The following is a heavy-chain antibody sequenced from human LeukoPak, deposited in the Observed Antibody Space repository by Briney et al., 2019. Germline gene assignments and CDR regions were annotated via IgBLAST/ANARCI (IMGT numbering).Heavy chain of an antibody. V-gene: IGHV1-2*02. Sequence: ASVKVSCKASGYTFTDYYLHWVRQAPGQGLEWMGWINPNSGGTKYAQKFQGRVTMTRDTSISTGYMGLSRLSSDDTAVYYCARVGCTNINCLNWFDPWGQGTLAIVSS. D-gene: IGHD2-8*01. CDR1: GYTFTDYY. CDR2: INPNSGGT. CDR3: ARVGCTNINCLNWFDP. J-gene: IGHJ5*02.